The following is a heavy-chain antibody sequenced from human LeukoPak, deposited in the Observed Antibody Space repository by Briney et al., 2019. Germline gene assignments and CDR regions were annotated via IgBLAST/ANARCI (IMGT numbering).Heavy chain of an antibody. J-gene: IGHJ4*02. V-gene: IGHV1-46*01. Sequence: ASVKVSCKASGYAFTSYYMHWVRQAPGQGLEWMGIINPSGGSTSYAQKFQGRVTMTRDTSTSTVYMELSSLRSEDTAVYYCARFNYDSSGYCFGYFDYWGQGTLVTVSS. CDR3: ARFNYDSSGYCFGYFDY. CDR1: GYAFTSYY. CDR2: INPSGGST. D-gene: IGHD3-22*01.